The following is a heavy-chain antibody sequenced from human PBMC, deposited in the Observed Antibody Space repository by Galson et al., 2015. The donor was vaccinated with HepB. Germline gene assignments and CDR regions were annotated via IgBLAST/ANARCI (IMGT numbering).Heavy chain of an antibody. D-gene: IGHD3-22*01. Sequence: SLRLSCAASGFTFDDYGMSWVRQVPGKGLEWVSGISGNGGSTGYADSVKGRFTISRDNAKNSLYLQMNSLRAEDTALYHCARSYDSVTYTLFYFDYWGQGTLVTVSS. V-gene: IGHV3-20*01. CDR3: ARSYDSVTYTLFYFDY. CDR2: ISGNGGST. J-gene: IGHJ4*02. CDR1: GFTFDDYG.